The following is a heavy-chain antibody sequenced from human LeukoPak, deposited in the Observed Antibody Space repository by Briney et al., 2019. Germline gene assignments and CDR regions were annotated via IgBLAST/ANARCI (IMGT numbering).Heavy chain of an antibody. D-gene: IGHD1-26*01. V-gene: IGHV7-4-1*02. CDR2: INTDTGNP. J-gene: IGHJ4*02. Sequence: ASVKVSCKASGYTFTGYYMHWVRQAPGQGLEWMGWINTDTGNPTYAQGFTGRFVFSLDTSVSTAYLQISSLKAEDTAVYYCARRGCGSYYCYFDYWGQGTLVTVSS. CDR1: GYTFTGYY. CDR3: ARRGCGSYYCYFDY.